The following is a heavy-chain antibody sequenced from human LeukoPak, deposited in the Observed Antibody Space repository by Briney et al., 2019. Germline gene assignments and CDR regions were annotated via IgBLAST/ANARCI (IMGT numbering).Heavy chain of an antibody. CDR3: AREGSDHLSKDFDY. V-gene: IGHV1-2*02. D-gene: IGHD2-15*01. CDR2: IGPRNSAA. Sequence: ASMKVSCKSSGFTFTGHYIHWVRQAPGQGLEWMGYIGPRNSAASYAEKFQGRVTMTRDTSLSTAYMELSRLTSDDTAVYYCAREGSDHLSKDFDYWGQGTLVTVSS. J-gene: IGHJ4*02. CDR1: GFTFTGHY.